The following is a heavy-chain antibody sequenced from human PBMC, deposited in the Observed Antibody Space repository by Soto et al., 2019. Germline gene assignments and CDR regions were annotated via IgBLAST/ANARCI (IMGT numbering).Heavy chain of an antibody. D-gene: IGHD1-1*01. V-gene: IGHV3-72*01. Sequence: PGGSLRLSCAASGFTFSDHYMDWVRQAPGKGLEWVGRTRNKANSYTTEYAASVKGRFTISRDDSKNSLYLQMNSLKTEDTAVYYCARANWNYIDYWGQGTLVTVYS. J-gene: IGHJ4*02. CDR2: TRNKANSYTT. CDR3: ARANWNYIDY. CDR1: GFTFSDHY.